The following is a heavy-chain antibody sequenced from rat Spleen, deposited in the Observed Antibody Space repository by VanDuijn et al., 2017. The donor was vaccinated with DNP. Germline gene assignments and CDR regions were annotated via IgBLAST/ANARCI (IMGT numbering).Heavy chain of an antibody. D-gene: IGHD1-4*01. Sequence: QVQLKESGPGLVQPSQTLSLTCTVSGFSLTSYGVSWVRQPPGKGLEWVGAVWTGGYTDYNSALKSRVTISRDTFKNQVFLEMTSLQTEDTAIFFCTRGRHYPFDFWGQGVMVAVSA. CDR1: GFSLTSYG. J-gene: IGHJ2*01. CDR2: VWTGGYT. V-gene: IGHV2-15*01. CDR3: TRGRHYPFDF.